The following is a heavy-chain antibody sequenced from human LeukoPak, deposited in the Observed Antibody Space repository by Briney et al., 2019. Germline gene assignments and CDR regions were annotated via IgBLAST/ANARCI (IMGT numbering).Heavy chain of an antibody. CDR1: GVTFDDDG. Sequence: GGSLRLSCAASGVTFDDDGMSWGGQAPGKGVEGGSGINWNGGSRGYADSVKGRFTISRDNAKNSLYLQMNSLRAEDTALYHCARGFSGGSSLGAFDIWGQGTMVTVSS. J-gene: IGHJ3*02. CDR3: ARGFSGGSSLGAFDI. V-gene: IGHV3-20*01. D-gene: IGHD2-15*01. CDR2: INWNGGSR.